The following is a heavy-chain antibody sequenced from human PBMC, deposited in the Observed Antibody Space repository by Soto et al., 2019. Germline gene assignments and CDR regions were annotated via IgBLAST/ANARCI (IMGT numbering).Heavy chain of an antibody. J-gene: IGHJ5*02. D-gene: IGHD4-17*01. V-gene: IGHV4-59*01. Sequence: PSETLSLTCTVSGVSISTYYWSWIRQPPGKGLEWTGYVYNRGNTKYNPSLKSRVTIWEDMSKNQVSLRLSSVTAADTAIYYCARDRQHTYGNCFDPWGQGTLVTVSS. CDR3: ARDRQHTYGNCFDP. CDR2: VYNRGNT. CDR1: GVSISTYY.